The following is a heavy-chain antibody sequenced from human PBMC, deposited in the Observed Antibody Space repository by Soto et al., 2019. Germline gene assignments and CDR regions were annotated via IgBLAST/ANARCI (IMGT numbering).Heavy chain of an antibody. CDR2: ISYDGSNK. J-gene: IGHJ3*02. V-gene: IGHV3-30*18. CDR1: GFTFSSYG. Sequence: GGSLRLSCAASGFTFSSYGMHWVRQAPGKGLEWVAVISYDGSNKYYADSVKGRFTISRDNSKNTLYLQMNSLRAEDTAVYYCAKDTGVDYYDRHDAFDIWGQGTMVTVSS. D-gene: IGHD3-22*01. CDR3: AKDTGVDYYDRHDAFDI.